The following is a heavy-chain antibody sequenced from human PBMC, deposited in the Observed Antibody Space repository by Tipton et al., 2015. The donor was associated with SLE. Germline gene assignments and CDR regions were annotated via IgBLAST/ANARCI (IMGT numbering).Heavy chain of an antibody. V-gene: IGHV4-30-2*02. J-gene: IGHJ2*01. Sequence: TLSLTCAVSGGSISSGSFSWSWIRQPPGKGLEWIGYIHHNGFTYNTPSLKSRVSISLDTSKNQFSLKLSSVTAADTAMYYCAKADGVVGGQVPYWYFDLWGRGTLVTVSS. D-gene: IGHD2-21*01. CDR1: GGSISSGSFS. CDR3: AKADGVVGGQVPYWYFDL. CDR2: IHHNGFT.